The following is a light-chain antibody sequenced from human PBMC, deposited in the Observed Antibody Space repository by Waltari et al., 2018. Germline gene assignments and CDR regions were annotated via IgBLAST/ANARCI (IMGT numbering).Light chain of an antibody. J-gene: IGKJ3*01. Sequence: AIRMTHSPPSLSAPTGDRVTITCRASQGISSYLAWYQQKPGKAPKLLIYAASTLQSGVPSRFSGSGSGTDFTLTISCLQSEDFATYYCQQYYSYPFTFGPGTKVDIK. CDR1: QGISSY. V-gene: IGKV1-8*01. CDR3: QQYYSYPFT. CDR2: AAS.